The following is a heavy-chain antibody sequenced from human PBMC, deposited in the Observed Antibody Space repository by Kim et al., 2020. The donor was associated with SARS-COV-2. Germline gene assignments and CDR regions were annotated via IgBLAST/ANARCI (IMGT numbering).Heavy chain of an antibody. J-gene: IGHJ4*02. Sequence: GGSLRLSCAASGFTFSSYWMHWVRQAPGKGLVWVSRINSDGSSTSYADSVKGRFTISRDNAKNTLYLQMNSLRAEDTAVYYCARGSYAYVWGSYPDVYYFDYWGQGTLVTVSS. CDR2: INSDGSST. CDR3: ARGSYAYVWGSYPDVYYFDY. D-gene: IGHD3-16*02. CDR1: GFTFSSYW. V-gene: IGHV3-74*01.